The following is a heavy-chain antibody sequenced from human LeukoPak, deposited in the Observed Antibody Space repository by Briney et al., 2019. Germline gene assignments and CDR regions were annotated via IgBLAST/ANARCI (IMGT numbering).Heavy chain of an antibody. J-gene: IGHJ6*04. CDR2: ISDGGVNT. D-gene: IGHD2-15*01. CDR3: ARDVGRGYYYYGMDV. V-gene: IGHV3-23*01. Sequence: PGGSLTLSCAASGFTFGTYAMNWVRQAPGKGLEWVSGISDGGVNTYYVDSVKGRFTISRDNAKKSLYLQMNSLRAEDTAVYYCARDVGRGYYYYGMDVWGKGTTVTVSS. CDR1: GFTFGTYA.